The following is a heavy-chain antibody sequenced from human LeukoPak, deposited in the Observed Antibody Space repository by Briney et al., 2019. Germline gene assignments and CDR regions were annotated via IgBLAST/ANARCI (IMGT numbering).Heavy chain of an antibody. CDR3: ARDYDYVSGSYRSAGSDVFDI. V-gene: IGHV1-18*01. CDR2: ISAYNGNT. Sequence: ASVKVSCKASGYTFTSYGISWVRQAPGQGLEWMGWISAYNGNTNYAQKLQGRVTMTTDTSTSTAYMELRSLRSDDTAVYYCARDYDYVSGSYRSAGSDVFDIWGQGTMVTVSS. D-gene: IGHD3-16*02. J-gene: IGHJ3*02. CDR1: GYTFTSYG.